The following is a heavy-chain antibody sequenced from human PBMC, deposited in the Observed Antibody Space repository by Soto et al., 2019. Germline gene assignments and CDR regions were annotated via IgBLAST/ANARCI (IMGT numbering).Heavy chain of an antibody. V-gene: IGHV5-51*01. CDR3: ARTRSFTLGFYYDGMDV. CDR1: GYSFASYW. D-gene: IGHD6-6*01. Sequence: GESLKISCQGSGYSFASYWIGWVRQMPGKDLEWMGIIYPGDSYTRYSPSFQGQVTISADKSLRTAYLQWTSLKASDTALYYCARTRSFTLGFYYDGMDVWGQGTTVTV. J-gene: IGHJ6*02. CDR2: IYPGDSYT.